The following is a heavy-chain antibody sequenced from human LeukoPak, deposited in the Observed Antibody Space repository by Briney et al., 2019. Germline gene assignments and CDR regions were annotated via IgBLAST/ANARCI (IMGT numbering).Heavy chain of an antibody. D-gene: IGHD3-3*01. V-gene: IGHV3-33*01. CDR2: IWYDGSNK. Sequence: GGSLRLSCAASGFTFSSYGMHWVRQAPGKGLEWVAVIWYDGSNKYYADSVKGRFTISRDNSKNTLYLQMNSLGAEDTAVYYCARDAGSYDFWSGYYRDNWFDPWGQGTLVTVSS. J-gene: IGHJ5*02. CDR1: GFTFSSYG. CDR3: ARDAGSYDFWSGYYRDNWFDP.